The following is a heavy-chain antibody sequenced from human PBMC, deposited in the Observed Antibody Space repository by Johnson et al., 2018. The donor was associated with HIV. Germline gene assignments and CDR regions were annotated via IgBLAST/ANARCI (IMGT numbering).Heavy chain of an antibody. CDR1: GFTFSSYA. CDR2: ISYDGSNK. D-gene: IGHD3-22*01. J-gene: IGHJ3*02. Sequence: VYLVEYGGGVVQPGRSLRLSCAASGFTFSSYAMHWVRQAQGKGLEWVAVISYDGSNKYYPDSVKGRFNISRDNSKNTLYLKMKSRRAGDTAVYYCASGSHYYDSSELSLAFDIWGQGTMVTVSS. V-gene: IGHV3-30*04. CDR3: ASGSHYYDSSELSLAFDI.